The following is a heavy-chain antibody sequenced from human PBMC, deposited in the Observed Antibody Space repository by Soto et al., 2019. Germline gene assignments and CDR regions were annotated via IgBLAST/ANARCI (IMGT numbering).Heavy chain of an antibody. Sequence: EVQLLESGGGLVQPGRSLRLSCAVSGFTFISYAMNWVRQAPGKGLEWVSAMSGTGGSTYYADSVKGRFTISRDNSKNTVYLQMNSLRVEDTAVFYCAKAGFSSGWSPSYFDYWGQGTLVTVSA. J-gene: IGHJ4*02. CDR1: GFTFISYA. D-gene: IGHD6-19*01. CDR3: AKAGFSSGWSPSYFDY. V-gene: IGHV3-23*01. CDR2: MSGTGGST.